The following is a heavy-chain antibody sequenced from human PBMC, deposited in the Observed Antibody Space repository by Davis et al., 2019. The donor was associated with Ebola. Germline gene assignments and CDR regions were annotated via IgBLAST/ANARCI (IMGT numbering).Heavy chain of an antibody. J-gene: IGHJ4*02. CDR1: GFTFSSYS. CDR3: ARDWGYSFLPFDY. V-gene: IGHV3-21*04. Sequence: GESLKISCAASGFTFSSYSMNWVRQAPGKGLEWVSSISSSSSYIYYADSVKGRFTISRDNAKNSLYLQMNSLRAEDTAVNYCARDWGYSFLPFDYWGQGTLVTVSS. CDR2: ISSSSSYI. D-gene: IGHD5-18*01.